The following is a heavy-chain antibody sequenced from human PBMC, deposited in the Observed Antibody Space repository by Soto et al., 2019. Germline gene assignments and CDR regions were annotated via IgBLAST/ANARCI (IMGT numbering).Heavy chain of an antibody. D-gene: IGHD6-25*01. J-gene: IGHJ6*02. CDR3: AHVGSLSYYFHAMDV. CDR2: IYWNDDK. Sequence: SGPTLVNPTQTLTLTCTFSGFSLSSTGVGVGWIRQPPGKALEWLALIYWNDDKRYSPSLKSRLTIPKDTSKNQVVLSMTIMGTVDTATYFCAHVGSLSYYFHAMDVWGQGTTVTVSS. CDR1: GFSLSSTGVG. V-gene: IGHV2-5*01.